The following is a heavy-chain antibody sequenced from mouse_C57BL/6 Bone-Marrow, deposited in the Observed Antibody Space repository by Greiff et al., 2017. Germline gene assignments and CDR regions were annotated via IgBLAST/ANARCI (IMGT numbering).Heavy chain of an antibody. Sequence: QVQLQQPGAELVKPGASVKLSCKASGFTFTSYWMHWVKQRPGQGLEWIGMIHPNSGSTNYNEKFKSKATLTVDKSSNTAYMQRSSLTSEDSAVYYGARNYGSRFAYWGQGTLVTVSA. CDR1: GFTFTSYW. CDR2: IHPNSGST. V-gene: IGHV1-64*01. CDR3: ARNYGSRFAY. J-gene: IGHJ3*01. D-gene: IGHD2-2*01.